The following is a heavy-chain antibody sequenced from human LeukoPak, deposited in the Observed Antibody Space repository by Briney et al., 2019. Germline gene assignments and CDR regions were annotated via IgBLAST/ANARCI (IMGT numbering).Heavy chain of an antibody. D-gene: IGHD1-1*01. CDR1: RFTFSSYA. CDR2: ISSSGGST. V-gene: IGHV3-23*01. Sequence: GGSLRLSCAACRFTFSSYAMSWVRQAPGKGLEWVSGISSSGGSTYYADSVKGRFTISRDNSKNTLYLHMNSLRAEDTAVYYCATDPQITNWYDYFDFWGQRTLVTVSS. CDR3: ATDPQITNWYDYFDF. J-gene: IGHJ4*02.